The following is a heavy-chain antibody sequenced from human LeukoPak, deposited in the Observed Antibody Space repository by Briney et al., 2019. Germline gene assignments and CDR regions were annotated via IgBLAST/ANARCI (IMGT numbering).Heavy chain of an antibody. CDR1: VYTFTSYG. Sequence: VASVKVPRKASVYTFTSYGISWVRQAPGQGLEWMGWISAYNGNTNYAQKLQGRVTMTTDTSTSTAYMELRSLRSDDTAVYYCAINKYGSGSYYIRYWGQGTLVTVSS. V-gene: IGHV1-18*01. CDR3: AINKYGSGSYYIRY. D-gene: IGHD3-10*01. J-gene: IGHJ4*02. CDR2: ISAYNGNT.